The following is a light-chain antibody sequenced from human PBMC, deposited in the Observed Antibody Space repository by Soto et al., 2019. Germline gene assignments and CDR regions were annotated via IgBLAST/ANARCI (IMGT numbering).Light chain of an antibody. CDR1: RSDVGAYNY. CDR2: EVT. V-gene: IGLV2-14*01. J-gene: IGLJ1*01. CDR3: SSFTGRFTFV. Sequence: QSVLTQPAPVSGSPGQSIAISCTGTRSDVGAYNYVSWYQQHPGKAPKLMTSEVTNRPSGVSDRFSGSKSGNTASLTISGLQAEDEADYYCSSFTGRFTFVFGTGTKV.